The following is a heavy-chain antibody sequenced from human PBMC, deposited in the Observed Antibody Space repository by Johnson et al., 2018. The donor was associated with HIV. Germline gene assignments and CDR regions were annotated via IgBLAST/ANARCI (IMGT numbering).Heavy chain of an antibody. CDR1: GFKYAA. V-gene: IGHV3-23*04. J-gene: IGHJ3*02. CDR2: TPGGDGGT. D-gene: IGHD3-9*01. CDR3: AREEGTDILTRGYAFDI. Sequence: VQLVESGGGLVQPGGSLRVSCAASGFKYAASGLAFSNYAVKWVSHTPGGDGGTSFADSVRGRYIISRDNSKNTLYLQMNSLRAEDTAVYYCAREEGTDILTRGYAFDIWGQGTMVTVSS.